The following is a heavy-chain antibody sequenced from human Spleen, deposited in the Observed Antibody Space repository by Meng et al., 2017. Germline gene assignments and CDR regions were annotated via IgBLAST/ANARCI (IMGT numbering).Heavy chain of an antibody. CDR3: ARGPTTMAHDFDY. J-gene: IGHJ4*02. Sequence: SETLSLTCTVSGVFISRGGYHWSWIRQHPGKGLEWIGYIYYSGSTNYNPSLKSRVTVSVDTSKNQFSLKLSSVTAADTAVYYCARGPTTMAHDFDYWGQGTLVTVSS. D-gene: IGHD4-11*01. V-gene: IGHV4-61*08. CDR1: GVFISRGGYH. CDR2: IYYSGST.